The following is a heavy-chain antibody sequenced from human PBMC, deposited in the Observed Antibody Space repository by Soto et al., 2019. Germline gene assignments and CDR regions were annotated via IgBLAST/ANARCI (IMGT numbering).Heavy chain of an antibody. J-gene: IGHJ6*02. D-gene: IGHD6-13*01. CDR1: GFTFSSYS. CDR2: ISSSSSYI. V-gene: IGHV3-21*01. CDR3: ATAAALGYYYGMDV. Sequence: DVQLVESGGGLVKPGGSLRLSCAASGFTFSSYSMNWVRQAPGKGLEWVSSISSSSSYIYYADSVKGRFTISRDNAKNSLYLQMNSLRVEDTAVYYCATAAALGYYYGMDVWGQGTTVTVSS.